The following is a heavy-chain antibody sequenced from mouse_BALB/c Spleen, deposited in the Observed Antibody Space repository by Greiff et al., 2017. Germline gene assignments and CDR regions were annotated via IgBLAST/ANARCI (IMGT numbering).Heavy chain of an antibody. CDR3: ARCGDDRYDVRDVAWFAY. V-gene: IGHV5-17*02. CDR2: ISSGSSTI. J-gene: IGHJ3*01. Sequence: EVQGVESGGGLVQPGGSRKLSCAASGFTFSSFGMHWVRQAPEKGLEWVAYISSGSSTIYYADTVKGRFTISRDNPKNTLFLQMTSLRSEDTAMYYCARCGDDRYDVRDVAWFAYWGQGTLVTVSA. CDR1: GFTFSSFG. D-gene: IGHD2-14*01.